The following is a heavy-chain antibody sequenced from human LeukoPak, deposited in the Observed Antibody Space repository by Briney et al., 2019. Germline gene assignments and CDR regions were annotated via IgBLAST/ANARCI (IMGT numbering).Heavy chain of an antibody. CDR2: FDPEDGET. CDR3: ATGSLRLGEFSLGY. D-gene: IGHD3-16*02. CDR1: GYTLTELS. V-gene: IGHV1-24*01. Sequence: ASVTVSYKVSGYTLTELSMHWVRRAPGKGLEWMGGFDPEDGETVYAQRFQGRVTMTEDTSTDTAYMELSSLRSEDTAVYYCATGSLRLGEFSLGYWGQRNPGTVSS. J-gene: IGHJ4*02.